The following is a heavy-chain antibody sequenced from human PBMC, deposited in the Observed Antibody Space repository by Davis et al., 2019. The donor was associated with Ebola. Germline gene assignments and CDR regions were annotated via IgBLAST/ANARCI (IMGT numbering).Heavy chain of an antibody. CDR1: GGTFSSYA. Sequence: SVKVSCKASGGTFSSYAISWVRQAPGQGLEWMGGIITIFGTANYAQKFQGRVTITRDTSASTAYMELSSLRSEDTAVYYCASGGSGRQPRYWGQGTLVTVSS. CDR3: ASGGSGRQPRY. D-gene: IGHD3-10*01. V-gene: IGHV1-69*05. J-gene: IGHJ4*02. CDR2: IITIFGTA.